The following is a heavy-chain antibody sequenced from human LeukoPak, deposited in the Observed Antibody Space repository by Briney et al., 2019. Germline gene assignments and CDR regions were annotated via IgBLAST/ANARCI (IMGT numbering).Heavy chain of an antibody. D-gene: IGHD1-26*01. Sequence: PGGSLRLSCAASRFPFSIYSMNWVRQAPGKGLEWLAYISGGSDTIYYADSVQGRFTISRDNAKTSLHLQLSSLRAEDTAVYYYARDSEWELPGGGGYDIWGQGTMVTVSS. CDR3: ARDSEWELPGGGGYDI. CDR1: RFPFSIYS. V-gene: IGHV3-48*04. CDR2: ISGGSDTI. J-gene: IGHJ3*02.